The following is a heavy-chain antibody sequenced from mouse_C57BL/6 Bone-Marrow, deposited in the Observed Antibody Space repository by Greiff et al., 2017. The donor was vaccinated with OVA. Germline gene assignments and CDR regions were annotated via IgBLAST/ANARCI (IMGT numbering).Heavy chain of an antibody. CDR2: IFPGSGST. Sequence: QVQLQQSGPELVRPGASVKISCKAPGYTFTSHWMQWVRQRPGQGLEWIGEIFPGSGSTYYNEKFKGKATLTVDTSSSTAYMQLSSLTAEGSAVYFWARSGSPNWDGYFEVWGTGTTVTVSS. CDR1: GYTFTSHW. D-gene: IGHD4-1*02. CDR3: ARSGSPNWDGYFEV. J-gene: IGHJ1*03. V-gene: IGHV1-56*01.